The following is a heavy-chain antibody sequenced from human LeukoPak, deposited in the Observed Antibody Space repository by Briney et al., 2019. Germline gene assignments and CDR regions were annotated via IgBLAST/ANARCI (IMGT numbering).Heavy chain of an antibody. D-gene: IGHD3-3*01. Sequence: SQTLSLTCAVSGGSISSGGYYWSWIRQPPGKGLEWIGYNYHSGNTYYNPSLKSQVTMSVDRSQNQFSLKLSSVTAADTAVYYCARVAAPSYDFWSGYYDQYYFDYWGQGTLVTVSS. V-gene: IGHV4-30-2*01. J-gene: IGHJ4*02. CDR1: GGSISSGGYY. CDR3: ARVAAPSYDFWSGYYDQYYFDY. CDR2: NYHSGNT.